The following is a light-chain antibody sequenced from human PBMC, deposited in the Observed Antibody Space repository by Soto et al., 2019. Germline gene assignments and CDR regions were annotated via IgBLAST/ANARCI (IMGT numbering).Light chain of an antibody. CDR3: KQYNTYWT. V-gene: IGKV1-5*03. Sequence: DIQMTQSPSTLSASVGDRVTITCRASQSISTWLAWYQQKAGKAPKLLIYKASILESGVPSRFSGRGSGTEFTLTISSLQPDDFATYFCKQYNTYWTFGQGTKVEIK. CDR2: KAS. CDR1: QSISTW. J-gene: IGKJ1*01.